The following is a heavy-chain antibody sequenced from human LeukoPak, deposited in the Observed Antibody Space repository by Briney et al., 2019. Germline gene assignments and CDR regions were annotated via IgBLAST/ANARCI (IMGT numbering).Heavy chain of an antibody. J-gene: IGHJ3*02. Sequence: PSGTLSLTCAVSGGSISSYYWSWTRQPPGKGLEWIGYIYYSGSTNYNPSLKSRVTISVDTSKNQFSLKLSSVTAADTAVYYCARDMSDSDAFDIWGQGTMVTVSS. D-gene: IGHD2-21*02. CDR3: ARDMSDSDAFDI. CDR1: GGSISSYY. V-gene: IGHV4-59*01. CDR2: IYYSGST.